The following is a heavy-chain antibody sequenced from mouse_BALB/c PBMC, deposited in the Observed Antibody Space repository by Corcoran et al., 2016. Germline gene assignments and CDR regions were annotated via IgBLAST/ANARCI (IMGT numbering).Heavy chain of an antibody. D-gene: IGHD4-1*01. CDR1: GYTFTNYG. CDR3: ATNNWDVALVAY. J-gene: IGHJ3*01. Sequence: QIQLVQSGPELKKPGETVKISCKASGYTFTNYGMNWVKQAPGKGLKWMGWINTYTGEPTYADDFKGRFAFSLETSASTAYLQSKNLTKEDPATYVCATNNWDVALVAYLGQGTLVTVSA. V-gene: IGHV9-3-1*01. CDR2: INTYTGEP.